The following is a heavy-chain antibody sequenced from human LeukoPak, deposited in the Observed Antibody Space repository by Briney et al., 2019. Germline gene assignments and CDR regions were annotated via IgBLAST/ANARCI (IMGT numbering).Heavy chain of an antibody. J-gene: IGHJ6*03. CDR1: GGSISSSSYY. D-gene: IGHD1-26*01. Sequence: PSETLSLTCTVSGGSISSSSYYWGWIRQPPGKGLEWIGSIYYSGSTYYNPSLKSRVTISVDTSKNQFSLKLSSVTAADTAVYYCARVERGGSYHESYYYYYMDVWGKGTTVTVSS. CDR2: IYYSGST. V-gene: IGHV4-39*07. CDR3: ARVERGGSYHESYYYYYMDV.